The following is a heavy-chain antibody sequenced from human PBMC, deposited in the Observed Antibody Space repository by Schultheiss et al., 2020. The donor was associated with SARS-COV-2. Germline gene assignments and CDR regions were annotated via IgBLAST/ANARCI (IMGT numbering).Heavy chain of an antibody. CDR3: ASGTHSSGWYNY. CDR2: INHSGST. D-gene: IGHD6-19*01. Sequence: GSLRLSCAVYGGSFSGYYWSWIRQPPGKGLEWIGEINHSGSTNYNPSLKSRVTISVDTSKNQFSLKLSSVTAADTAVYYCASGTHSSGWYNYWGQGTLVTVSS. V-gene: IGHV4-34*01. J-gene: IGHJ4*02. CDR1: GGSFSGYY.